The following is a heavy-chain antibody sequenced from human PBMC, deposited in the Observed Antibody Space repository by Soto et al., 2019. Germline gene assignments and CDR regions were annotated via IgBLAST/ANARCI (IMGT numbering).Heavy chain of an antibody. V-gene: IGHV1-2*02. CDR2: INPNSGGT. Sequence: QVQLVQSGAEVKKPGASVKVSCKASGYTFTSYGISWVRQAPGQGLEWMGWINPNSGGTNYAQKFQGRVTMTRDTSISTAYMELSGLRSDDTAVYYCARDVVVEPAAHLPQLWGRGTLVTVSS. CDR1: GYTFTSYG. CDR3: ARDVVVEPAAHLPQL. D-gene: IGHD2-2*01. J-gene: IGHJ2*01.